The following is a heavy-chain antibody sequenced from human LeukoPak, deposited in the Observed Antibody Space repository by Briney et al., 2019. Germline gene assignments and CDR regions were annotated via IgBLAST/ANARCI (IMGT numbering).Heavy chain of an antibody. Sequence: GGSLRLSCAASGFTFSSYSMNWVRQAPGKGLEWVSSISSSSSYIYYADSVKGRFTISRDNTKNSLYLQMNSLRAEDTAVYYCAAGVRRRYGGNSFFVIYSRADAFDIWGQGTMVTVSS. CDR2: ISSSSSYI. CDR1: GFTFSSYS. CDR3: AAGVRRRYGGNSFFVIYSRADAFDI. D-gene: IGHD4-23*01. J-gene: IGHJ3*02. V-gene: IGHV3-21*04.